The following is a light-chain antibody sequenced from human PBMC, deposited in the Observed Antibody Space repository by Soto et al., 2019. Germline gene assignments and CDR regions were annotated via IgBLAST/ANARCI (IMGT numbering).Light chain of an antibody. CDR3: CSYAGSYTLV. CDR1: SSDVGAYNF. J-gene: IGLJ3*02. CDR2: DVS. Sequence: QSALTQPRSVSGSPGQSVTISCTGTSSDVGAYNFVSWYQQHPGRVPKLMIYDVSRRTSGVPDRFSGSKSGNTASLNISGLQAEDEADYYCCSYAGSYTLVFGGGTKVTVL. V-gene: IGLV2-11*01.